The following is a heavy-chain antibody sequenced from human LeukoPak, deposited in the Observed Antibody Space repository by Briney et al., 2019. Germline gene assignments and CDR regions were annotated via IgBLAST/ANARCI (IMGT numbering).Heavy chain of an antibody. CDR2: TNSDGSST. Sequence: GGSLRLSCAVSGFTFSGHWMFWVRQAPGKGLVWVSSTNSDGSSTGYTDSVKGRFTVSKDNAKNTLYLQMNSLRAEDTAVYYCARARWYSSDYWGQGTLVTVSS. D-gene: IGHD5-24*01. CDR3: ARARWYSSDY. CDR1: GFTFSGHW. V-gene: IGHV3-74*01. J-gene: IGHJ4*02.